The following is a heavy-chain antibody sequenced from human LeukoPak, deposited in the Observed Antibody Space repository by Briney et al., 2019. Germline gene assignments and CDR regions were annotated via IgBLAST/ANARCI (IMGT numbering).Heavy chain of an antibody. D-gene: IGHD2-15*01. CDR2: IYYSGST. Sequence: SETLSPTCTVSGGSISSYYWSWIRQPPGKGLEWIGYIYYSGSTNYNPSLKSRVTISVDTSKNQFSLKLSSVTAADTAVYYCASLNMAYSLDYWGQGTLVTVSS. CDR1: GGSISSYY. J-gene: IGHJ4*02. CDR3: ASLNMAYSLDY. V-gene: IGHV4-59*01.